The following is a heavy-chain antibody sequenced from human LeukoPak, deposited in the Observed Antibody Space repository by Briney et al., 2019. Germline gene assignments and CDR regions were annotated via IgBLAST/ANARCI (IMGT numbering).Heavy chain of an antibody. J-gene: IGHJ4*02. D-gene: IGHD2-8*02. V-gene: IGHV3-30*18. Sequence: PGGSLRLSCIASGFTFSTYGMHWVRQAPGKGLEWVAAISNDGNNKFYADSVKGRFTISRDNPKNTMNLQMNSLRAEDTAVYYCAKGGGVIGRSYYFDYWGQGTLVTVSS. CDR2: ISNDGNNK. CDR3: AKGGGVIGRSYYFDY. CDR1: GFTFSTYG.